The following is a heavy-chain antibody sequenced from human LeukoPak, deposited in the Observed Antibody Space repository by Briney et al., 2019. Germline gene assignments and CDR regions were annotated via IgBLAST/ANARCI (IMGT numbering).Heavy chain of an antibody. CDR1: GYSFTDYW. CDR2: IYPGDSDA. Sequence: GESLKISCKGSGYSFTDYWIGWVRQMPGKGLEWMGIIYPGDSDARYSPSFQGQVTISADKSITTAYLQWSSLKASDSAMYYCARRGDISGWPFDYWGQGTLVTVSS. J-gene: IGHJ4*02. D-gene: IGHD6-19*01. V-gene: IGHV5-51*01. CDR3: ARRGDISGWPFDY.